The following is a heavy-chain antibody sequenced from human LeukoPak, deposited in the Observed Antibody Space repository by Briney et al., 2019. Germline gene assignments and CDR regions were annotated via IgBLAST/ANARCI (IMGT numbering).Heavy chain of an antibody. CDR3: ARDAVAGTYDY. V-gene: IGHV1-46*01. CDR2: INPSGGST. CDR1: GYTFTSYY. Sequence: GASVKVSCKASGYTFTSYYMHWVRQAPGQGVEWMGIINPSGGSTNYAQKFQGRVTMTRDMSTSTVCMELSSLRSEDTAVYYCARDAVAGTYDYWGQGTLITVSS. J-gene: IGHJ4*02. D-gene: IGHD6-19*01.